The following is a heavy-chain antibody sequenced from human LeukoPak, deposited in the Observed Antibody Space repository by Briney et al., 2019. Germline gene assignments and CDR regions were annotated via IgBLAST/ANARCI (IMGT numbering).Heavy chain of an antibody. V-gene: IGHV3-30*18. CDR2: ISFDGDFK. CDR1: GFTFSDYG. CDR3: AKRVRLGAASNYGMDV. D-gene: IGHD2-15*01. J-gene: IGHJ6*02. Sequence: GGSLRLSCAASGFTFSDYGIHWVRQAPGKGLEGVAVISFDGDFKYYADSVKGRFTISRDNSKNTLYLQMNSLRAEDTAVYYCAKRVRLGAASNYGMDVWGQGTAVTVSS.